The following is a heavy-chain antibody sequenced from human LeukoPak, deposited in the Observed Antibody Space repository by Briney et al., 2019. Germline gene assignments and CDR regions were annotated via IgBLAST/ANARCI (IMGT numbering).Heavy chain of an antibody. D-gene: IGHD1-26*01. CDR3: ARDYRRWELRYWFDP. J-gene: IGHJ5*02. V-gene: IGHV1-69*05. Sequence: ASVKVSCKASGGTFSSYAISWVRQAPGQGLEWMGGIIPIFGTANYAQKFQGRVTITTDESTSTAYMELSSLRSEDTAVYYCARDYRRWELRYWFDPWGQGTLVTVSS. CDR2: IIPIFGTA. CDR1: GGTFSSYA.